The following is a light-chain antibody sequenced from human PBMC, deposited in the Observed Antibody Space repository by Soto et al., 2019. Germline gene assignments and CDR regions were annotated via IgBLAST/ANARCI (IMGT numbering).Light chain of an antibody. V-gene: IGKV1-9*01. J-gene: IGKJ3*01. CDR1: QGINNY. Sequence: DIQLTQSPSFLSASVGDRVTITCRASQGINNYLAWYQQKPGKAPNLLIYAAYTLQNGVPSRFSGSGSGTEFTLTITNLRPEDFATYHCQQLNSYPITFGPGTKVD. CDR3: QQLNSYPIT. CDR2: AAY.